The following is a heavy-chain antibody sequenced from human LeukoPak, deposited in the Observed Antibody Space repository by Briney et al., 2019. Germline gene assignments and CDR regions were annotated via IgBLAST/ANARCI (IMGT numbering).Heavy chain of an antibody. CDR1: GGSFSGYY. CDR3: ARGPYYDFWSGYPRHNYYHYYGMDV. V-gene: IGHV4-34*01. J-gene: IGHJ6*02. Sequence: SETLSLTCAVYGGSFSGYYWSWIRQPPGKGLEWIGEINHSGSTNYNPSLKSRVTISVDTSKNQFSLKLSSVTAADTAVYYCARGPYYDFWSGYPRHNYYHYYGMDVWSQGTTVTVSS. CDR2: INHSGST. D-gene: IGHD3-3*01.